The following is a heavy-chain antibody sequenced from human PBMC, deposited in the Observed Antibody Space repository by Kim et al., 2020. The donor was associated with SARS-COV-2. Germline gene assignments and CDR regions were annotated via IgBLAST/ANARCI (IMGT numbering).Heavy chain of an antibody. CDR2: ISYDGSKK. CDR3: ATGYCSSTSCHQEDYYY. J-gene: IGHJ6*01. CDR1: GFTFSSYA. V-gene: IGHV3-30-3*01. D-gene: IGHD2-2*01. Sequence: GGSLRLSCAASGFTFSSYAMHWVRQAPGKGLEWVAVISYDGSKKYYADSVKGRFTISRDNSKNTLYLQMSSLRAEDTAVYYCATGYCSSTSCHQEDYYY.